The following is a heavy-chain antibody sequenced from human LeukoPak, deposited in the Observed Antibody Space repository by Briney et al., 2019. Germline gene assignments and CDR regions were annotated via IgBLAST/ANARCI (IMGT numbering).Heavy chain of an antibody. CDR3: AAEENDY. V-gene: IGHV4-39*01. Sequence: PSETLSLTCTVSGGSISAGTYYWGWIRQPPGKGLEWIGNIFYSGSTYYNPSLKSRVTISLDSSKNQFSLKLTSVTAADTAVYYCAAEENDYWGQGILVTVSS. J-gene: IGHJ4*02. CDR1: GGSISAGTYY. CDR2: IFYSGST.